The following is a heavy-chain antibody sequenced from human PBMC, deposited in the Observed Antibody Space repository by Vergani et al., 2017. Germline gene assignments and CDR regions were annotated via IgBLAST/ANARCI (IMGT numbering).Heavy chain of an antibody. Sequence: EVQLLESGGGLVQPGGSLRLSCAASGFTFSSYAMSWVRQAPGKGLEWVSAISGSGGSTYYADSVKGRFTISRDNSKKTLYLQMNSLRAEDTAVYYCAKDLGSPDWFDPWGQGTLVTVSS. D-gene: IGHD1-26*01. V-gene: IGHV3-23*01. CDR2: ISGSGGST. J-gene: IGHJ5*02. CDR1: GFTFSSYA. CDR3: AKDLGSPDWFDP.